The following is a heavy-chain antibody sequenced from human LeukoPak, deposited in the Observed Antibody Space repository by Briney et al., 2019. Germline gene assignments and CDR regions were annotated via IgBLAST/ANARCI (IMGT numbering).Heavy chain of an antibody. J-gene: IGHJ3*02. CDR2: INTDGSST. Sequence: GGSLRLSCAASGFTFSSYWMHWVRQAPGKGLVWVSRINTDGSSTSYADSVKGRFTISRDNAKNTLYLQMNSLRAEDTAVYYCARAGTGDDAFDIWGQGTMVTVSS. CDR1: GFTFSSYW. V-gene: IGHV3-74*01. CDR3: ARAGTGDDAFDI. D-gene: IGHD7-27*01.